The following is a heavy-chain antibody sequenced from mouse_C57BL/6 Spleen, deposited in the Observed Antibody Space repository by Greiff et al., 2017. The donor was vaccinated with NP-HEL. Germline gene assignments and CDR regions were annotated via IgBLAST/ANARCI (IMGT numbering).Heavy chain of an antibody. Sequence: QVQLQQSGAELVKPGASVKISCKASGYAFSSYWMNWVKQRPGKGLEWIGQIYPGDGDTNYNGKFKGKATLTADKSSSTAYMQLSSLTSEDSAVYFCARGDSLYYYAMDYWGQGTSVTVSS. CDR1: GYAFSSYW. CDR2: IYPGDGDT. D-gene: IGHD3-3*01. V-gene: IGHV1-80*01. CDR3: ARGDSLYYYAMDY. J-gene: IGHJ4*01.